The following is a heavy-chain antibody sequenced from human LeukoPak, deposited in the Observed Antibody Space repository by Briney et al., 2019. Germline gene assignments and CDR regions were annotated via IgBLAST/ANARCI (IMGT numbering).Heavy chain of an antibody. CDR1: GYTFTSYG. CDR2: ISAYNGNT. Sequence: ASVKVSCKASGYTFTSYGISWVRQAPGQGLEWMGWISAYNGNTNYAQKLQGRVTMTTDTSTSTAYMELRSLRSDDTAVYYCARAYCSSTSCYIWYYYYYMDVWGKGTTVTVSS. J-gene: IGHJ6*03. CDR3: ARAYCSSTSCYIWYYYYYMDV. V-gene: IGHV1-18*01. D-gene: IGHD2-2*02.